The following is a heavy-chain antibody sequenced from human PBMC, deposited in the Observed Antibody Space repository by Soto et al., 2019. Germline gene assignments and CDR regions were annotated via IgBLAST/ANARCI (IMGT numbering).Heavy chain of an antibody. V-gene: IGHV3-9*01. CDR2: ISWNSGSI. J-gene: IGHJ6*02. CDR3: AKGGSGSASYYYYGMDV. CDR1: GFSFSNYA. D-gene: IGHD3-10*01. Sequence: PGGSLRLSCAASGFSFSNYAMHWVRQAPGKGLEWVSGISWNSGSIGYADSVKGRFTISRDNAKNSLYLQMNSLRAEDTALYYCAKGGSGSASYYYYGMDVWGQGTTVTVSS.